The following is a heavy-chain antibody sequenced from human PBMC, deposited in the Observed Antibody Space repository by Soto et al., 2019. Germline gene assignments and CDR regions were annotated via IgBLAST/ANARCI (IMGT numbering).Heavy chain of an antibody. CDR2: IYYSGST. D-gene: IGHD3-22*01. CDR3: ASEDSSGYHNFDY. Sequence: PSETLSLTCTVSGGSISSYYWSWIRQPPGKGLEWIGYIYYSGSTNYNPSLKSRVTISVDTSKNQFSLKLSSVTAADTAVYYCASEDSSGYHNFDYWGQGTLVTVSS. J-gene: IGHJ4*02. V-gene: IGHV4-59*01. CDR1: GGSISSYY.